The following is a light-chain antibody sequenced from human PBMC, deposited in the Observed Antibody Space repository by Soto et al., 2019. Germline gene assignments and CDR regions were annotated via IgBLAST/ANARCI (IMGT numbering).Light chain of an antibody. CDR2: GAS. J-gene: IGKJ3*01. Sequence: EIVLTQSPGTLSLSPGERATLSCRASQSVSSSYLAWYQQKPGQAPRLLIYGASSRATGIPDRFSGSGSGSSFTLTISRLEPEGFAVDYCQQYDSSPYTCGPATKVDIK. V-gene: IGKV3-20*01. CDR3: QQYDSSPYT. CDR1: QSVSSSY.